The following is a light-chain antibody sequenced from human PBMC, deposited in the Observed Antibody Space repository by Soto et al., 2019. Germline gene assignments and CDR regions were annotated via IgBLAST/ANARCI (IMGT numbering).Light chain of an antibody. V-gene: IGKV3D-15*01. Sequence: EIVMTQSPATLSVSPGERATLSCRASQSVGSDLAWYQQKPGQAPRLVIYGASTRPTGIPARFSGSGSGTEFNLTISSLQSEDFGVYYCQQYNNWPRATFGGGTKVDIK. CDR1: QSVGSD. CDR2: GAS. J-gene: IGKJ4*01. CDR3: QQYNNWPRAT.